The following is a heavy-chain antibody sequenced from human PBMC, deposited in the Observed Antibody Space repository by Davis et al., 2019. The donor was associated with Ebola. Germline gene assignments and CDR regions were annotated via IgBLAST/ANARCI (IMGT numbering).Heavy chain of an antibody. CDR2: IWYDGSNK. V-gene: IGHV3-33*01. CDR3: STIIRET. J-gene: IGHJ4*02. Sequence: GESLKISCAASGFTFSSYGMHWVRQAPGKGLEWVAVIWYDGSNKYYADSVKGRFTISRDNSKNNMYLQMNSLRIEDTAVYFCSTIIRETWGQGTLVTVST. D-gene: IGHD3-3*01. CDR1: GFTFSSYG.